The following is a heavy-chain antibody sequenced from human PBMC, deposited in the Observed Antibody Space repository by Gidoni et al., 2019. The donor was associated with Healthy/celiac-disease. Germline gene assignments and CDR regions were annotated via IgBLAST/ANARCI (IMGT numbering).Heavy chain of an antibody. CDR3: AQIAAAGTGGAFDI. D-gene: IGHD6-13*01. Sequence: QITLKESGPTLVKPTPTLTLTCTFSGFSLSTSGVGVGWIRQPPGKALEWLALSYWDDDKRYRPSLKSRLTITKDTSKNQVVLTMTNMDPVDTATYYGAQIAAAGTGGAFDIWGQGTMVTVSS. J-gene: IGHJ3*02. CDR1: GFSLSTSGVG. CDR2: SYWDDDK. V-gene: IGHV2-5*02.